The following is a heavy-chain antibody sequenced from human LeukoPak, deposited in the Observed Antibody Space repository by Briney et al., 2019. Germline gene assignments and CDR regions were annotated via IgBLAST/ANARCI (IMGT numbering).Heavy chain of an antibody. V-gene: IGHV4-31*03. CDR2: IYYSGST. D-gene: IGHD3-3*01. J-gene: IGHJ5*02. Sequence: SETLSLTCTVSGGSISSGGYYWSWIRQHPGKGLEWIGYIYYSGSTYYNPSLKSRVTISVDTSKNQLSLKLSSVTAADTAVYYCARAPYYDFWSGPQNWFDPWGQGTLVTVSS. CDR1: GGSISSGGYY. CDR3: ARAPYYDFWSGPQNWFDP.